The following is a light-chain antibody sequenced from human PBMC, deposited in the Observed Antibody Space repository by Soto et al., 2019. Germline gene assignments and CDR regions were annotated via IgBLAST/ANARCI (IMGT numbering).Light chain of an antibody. CDR1: QSVSSY. J-gene: IGKJ1*01. Sequence: EIVLTQSPATLSWSPGERATLSCRASQSVSSYLAWYQQKPGQAPRLLIYDASHRATGIPARFSGSGSGTDFTLTISSLEPEDFAVYYCQQRSNWPWTFGQGTKVEIK. V-gene: IGKV3-11*01. CDR3: QQRSNWPWT. CDR2: DAS.